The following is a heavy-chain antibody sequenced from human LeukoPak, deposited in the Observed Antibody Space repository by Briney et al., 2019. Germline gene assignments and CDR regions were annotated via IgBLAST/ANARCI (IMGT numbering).Heavy chain of an antibody. D-gene: IGHD3-22*01. J-gene: IGHJ4*02. CDR3: ARLPDYYDSSGYSR. Sequence: PSETLSLTCAVSGGSISSSNWWSWVRQPPGQGLEWIGEIYHSGSTNYNPSLKSRVTISVDKSKNQFSLKLSSVTAADTAVYYCARLPDYYDSSGYSRWGQGTLVTVSS. CDR1: GGSISSSNW. CDR2: IYHSGST. V-gene: IGHV4-4*02.